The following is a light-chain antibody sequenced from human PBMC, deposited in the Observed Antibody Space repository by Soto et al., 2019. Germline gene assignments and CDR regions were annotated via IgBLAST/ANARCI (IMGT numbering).Light chain of an antibody. Sequence: EVVMTQPPATLSVFPGERVSLSCRASQSVSSSLAWYQQKPGQAPRLLIYSASTRATGIPARFSGSRSGTEFTLTISSLESEDFAVYYCQQYINGYTFGQGTKLEIK. J-gene: IGKJ2*01. CDR3: QQYINGYT. CDR1: QSVSSS. CDR2: SAS. V-gene: IGKV3-15*01.